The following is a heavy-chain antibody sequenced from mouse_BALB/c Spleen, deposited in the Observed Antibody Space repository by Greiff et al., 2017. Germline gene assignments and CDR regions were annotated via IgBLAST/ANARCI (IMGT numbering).Heavy chain of an antibody. CDR2: ISYSGST. Sequence: EVMLVESGPGLVKPSQSLSLTCTVTGYSITSDYAWNWIRQFPGNKLEWMGYISYSGSTSYNPSLKSRISITRDTSKNQFFLQLNSVTTEDTATYYCARVSPYGSSYWGQGTTLTVSS. D-gene: IGHD1-1*01. CDR3: ARVSPYGSSY. CDR1: GYSITSDYA. V-gene: IGHV3-2*02. J-gene: IGHJ2*01.